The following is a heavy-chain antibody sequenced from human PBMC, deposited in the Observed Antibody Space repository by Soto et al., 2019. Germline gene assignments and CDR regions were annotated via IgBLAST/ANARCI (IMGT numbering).Heavy chain of an antibody. Sequence: EVQLVESGGGLVQPGGSLRLSCAASGFTFSNHWMGWVRQAPGKGLEWVADISPDGSQKYYLDSVKGRFTISRDNAQTSLYLQMNGLGAEDTAVYFCVRDQGYYIFEYWGQGTLVTVSS. CDR2: ISPDGSQK. CDR1: GFTFSNHW. V-gene: IGHV3-7*01. CDR3: VRDQGYYIFEY. D-gene: IGHD3-22*01. J-gene: IGHJ4*02.